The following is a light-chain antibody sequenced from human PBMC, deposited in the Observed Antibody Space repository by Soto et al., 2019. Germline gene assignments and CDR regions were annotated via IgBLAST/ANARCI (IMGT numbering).Light chain of an antibody. CDR1: SSDVGGYNY. J-gene: IGLJ1*01. Sequence: QSVLTQPASVSGSPGQSITISCTGSSSDVGGYNYVSWYQQHPGKAPKLMIYEVSNRPSGVSIRFSGSKSGNTASLTISGLQAEDEADYYCNSFTSSSTFVFGTGTKVTVL. V-gene: IGLV2-14*01. CDR2: EVS. CDR3: NSFTSSSTFV.